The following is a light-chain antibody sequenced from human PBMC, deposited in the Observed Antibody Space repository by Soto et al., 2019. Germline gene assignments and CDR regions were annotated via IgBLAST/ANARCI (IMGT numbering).Light chain of an antibody. Sequence: QSALTQPPSVSAAPGQKITISCSGDSSNIGTSYVSWYQQIPGTPPKLLIYEDNKRPSGIPDRFSGSKSGSSATLGITGLQTGDEADYYCGTWHSSLNPAFGGGTKLTVL. V-gene: IGLV1-51*02. CDR2: EDN. CDR1: SSNIGTSY. CDR3: GTWHSSLNPA. J-gene: IGLJ3*02.